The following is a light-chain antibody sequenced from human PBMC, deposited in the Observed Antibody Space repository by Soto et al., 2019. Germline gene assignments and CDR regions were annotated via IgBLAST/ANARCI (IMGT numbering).Light chain of an antibody. V-gene: IGLV2-23*01. CDR3: CSFEGRTPLVV. CDR2: EAS. Sequence: QSALTQPASVSGSPGQSITISCTGTSSDVGGYNYVSWYQQHPGKAPKLLIYEASKRPAGVSDRFSGFKSGSTASLTISGLQADDEAEYYCCSFEGRTPLVVFGGGTKVTVL. CDR1: SSDVGGYNY. J-gene: IGLJ2*01.